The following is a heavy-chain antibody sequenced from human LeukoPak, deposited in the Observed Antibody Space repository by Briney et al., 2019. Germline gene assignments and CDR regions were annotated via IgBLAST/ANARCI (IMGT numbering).Heavy chain of an antibody. D-gene: IGHD2-2*01. J-gene: IGHJ4*02. CDR2: INHSGST. Sequence: SETLSLTCAVYGGSFSGYYWSWIRQPPGKGLGWIGEINHSGSTNYNPSLKSRVTISVDTSKNQFSLKLSSVTAADTAVYYCARGQRGVVPAATPLDYWGQGTLVTVSS. CDR1: GGSFSGYY. CDR3: ARGQRGVVPAATPLDY. V-gene: IGHV4-34*01.